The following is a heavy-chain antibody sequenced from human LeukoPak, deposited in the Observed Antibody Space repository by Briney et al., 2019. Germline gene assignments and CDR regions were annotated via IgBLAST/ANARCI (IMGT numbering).Heavy chain of an antibody. J-gene: IGHJ4*02. V-gene: IGHV3-48*03. Sequence: GGSLRLSCVVSGFTFSSFWMTWVRQAPGKGLEWVSYISSSGSTIYYADSVKGRFTISRDNAKNSLYLQMNSLRAEDTAVYYCAKDIRRGYNYGYDQFAYWGQGTLVTVSS. CDR1: GFTFSSFW. D-gene: IGHD5-18*01. CDR2: ISSSGSTI. CDR3: AKDIRRGYNYGYDQFAY.